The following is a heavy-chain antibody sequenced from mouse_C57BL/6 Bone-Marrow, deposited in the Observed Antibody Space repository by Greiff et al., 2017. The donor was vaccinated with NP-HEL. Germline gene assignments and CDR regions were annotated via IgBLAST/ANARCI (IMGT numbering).Heavy chain of an antibody. V-gene: IGHV5-4*03. D-gene: IGHD2-4*01. CDR1: GFTFSSYA. J-gene: IGHJ2*01. CDR2: ISDGGSYT. Sequence: EVKLVESGGGLVKPGGSLKLSCAASGFTFSSYAMSWVRQTPEQRLEWVATISDGGSYTYYPDNVKGRFTISRDNAKNNRYLQMSQLKSEDTAMYYCARLYDYDKVYYFDYWGQGTTLTVSS. CDR3: ARLYDYDKVYYFDY.